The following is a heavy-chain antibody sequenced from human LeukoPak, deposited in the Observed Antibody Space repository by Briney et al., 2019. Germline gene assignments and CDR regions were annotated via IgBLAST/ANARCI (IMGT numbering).Heavy chain of an antibody. CDR1: GGSISSYY. Sequence: SETLSLTCTVSGGSISSYYWSWIRQPPGKGLEWIGYIYYSGSTNYNPSLKSRVTISVDTSKNRFSLKLSSVTAADTAVYYCARQDTAMVTDYWGQGTLVTVSS. D-gene: IGHD5-18*01. CDR3: ARQDTAMVTDY. J-gene: IGHJ4*02. V-gene: IGHV4-59*08. CDR2: IYYSGST.